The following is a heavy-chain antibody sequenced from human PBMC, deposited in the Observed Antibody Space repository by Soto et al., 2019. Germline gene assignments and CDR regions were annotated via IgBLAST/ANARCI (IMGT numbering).Heavy chain of an antibody. CDR3: ARLTRDKYYYGMDV. CDR2: IGRGGSDI. Sequence: PGGSLRLSCEASGFTFSSYEMNWLRQAPGKGMEWLSYIGRGGSDIYYADSVKGRFTTSRDNAKNSLYLQMSSLRAEDTAVYYCARLTRDKYYYGMDVWGQGTTVTVSS. D-gene: IGHD2-15*01. V-gene: IGHV3-48*03. CDR1: GFTFSSYE. J-gene: IGHJ6*02.